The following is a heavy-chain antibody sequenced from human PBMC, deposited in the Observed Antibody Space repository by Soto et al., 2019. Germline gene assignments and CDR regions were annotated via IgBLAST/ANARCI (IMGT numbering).Heavy chain of an antibody. CDR2: IKSKADGGTT. Sequence: PGGSLRLSCAVSGFSFRNAWMNWVRQAPGRGLEWVGRIKSKADGGTTDYAAPVRDRFIISRDDSKNTLYLQMNSLEIEDTAVYDCTLTYHDGSESYYFQYWGQGTLVPVSS. CDR3: TLTYHDGSESYYFQY. D-gene: IGHD3-10*01. J-gene: IGHJ1*01. CDR1: GFSFRNAW. V-gene: IGHV3-15*07.